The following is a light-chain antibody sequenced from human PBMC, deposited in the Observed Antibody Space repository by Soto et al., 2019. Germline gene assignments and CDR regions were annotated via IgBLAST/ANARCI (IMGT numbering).Light chain of an antibody. CDR1: ESISSW. Sequence: IQMTQSPSTLPASVGDRVTITCRASESISSWLAWYQQKPGKAPKLLIYKASSLESGVPSRFSGSGSGKEFTLSISSLQPDDFATYYCQQYNSYPYTFGQGTKLEIK. CDR2: KAS. J-gene: IGKJ2*01. V-gene: IGKV1-5*03. CDR3: QQYNSYPYT.